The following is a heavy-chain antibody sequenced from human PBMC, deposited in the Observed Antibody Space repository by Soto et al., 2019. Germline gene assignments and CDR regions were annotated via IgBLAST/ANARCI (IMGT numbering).Heavy chain of an antibody. D-gene: IGHD5-18*01. Sequence: ASVKVSCKASGYTFTSYGISWVRQAPGQGLEWMGWISAYNGNTNYAQKLQGRVTMTTDKSISTAYLQWSSLKASDTAMYYCARHLADTAMVRDDYYYYGMDVWGQGTTVTVSS. CDR1: GYTFTSYG. J-gene: IGHJ6*02. CDR3: ARHLADTAMVRDDYYYYGMDV. CDR2: ISAYNGNT. V-gene: IGHV1-18*01.